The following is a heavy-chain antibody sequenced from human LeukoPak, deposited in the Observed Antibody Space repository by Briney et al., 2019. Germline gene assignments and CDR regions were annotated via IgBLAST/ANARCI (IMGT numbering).Heavy chain of an antibody. CDR1: GFTFSSYG. J-gene: IGHJ4*02. CDR2: ISGTSSYI. CDR3: ARVGYSSGWYFDY. Sequence: PGRSLRLSCAASGFTFSSYGMHWVRQAPGKGLEWVSSISGTSSYIYYADSVKGRFTISRDNAQKSLYLQMNSLRAEDTAVYYCARVGYSSGWYFDYWGQGTLVTVSS. V-gene: IGHV3-21*01. D-gene: IGHD6-19*01.